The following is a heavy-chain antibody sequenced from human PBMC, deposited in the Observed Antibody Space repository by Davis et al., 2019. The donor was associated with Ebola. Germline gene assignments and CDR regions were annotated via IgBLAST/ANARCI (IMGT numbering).Heavy chain of an antibody. CDR2: IYWDDDK. CDR3: ARRVEWDLNTARHYFDY. J-gene: IGHJ4*02. D-gene: IGHD1-26*01. CDR1: EFSLTSSGVG. V-gene: IGHV2-5*02. Sequence: SGPTLVKPTQTLTLTCSFSEFSLTSSGVGVGWIRQPPGKALEWLALIYWDDDKRYSPSLRARLTITKDTSKNQVVLTMANMGPADTGTYYCARRVEWDLNTARHYFDYWGQGALVAVSS.